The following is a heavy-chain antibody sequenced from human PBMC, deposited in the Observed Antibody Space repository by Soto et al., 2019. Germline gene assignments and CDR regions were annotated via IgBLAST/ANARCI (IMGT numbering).Heavy chain of an antibody. J-gene: IGHJ4*02. CDR1: GFTFSSYG. Sequence: GGSLRLSCAASGFTFSSYGMHWVRQAPGKGLEWVAVIWYDGSNKYHADSVKGRFTISRDNSKNTLYLQMNSLRAEDTAVYYCARDLDYGGTFDYWGQGTLVTVSS. D-gene: IGHD4-17*01. V-gene: IGHV3-33*01. CDR3: ARDLDYGGTFDY. CDR2: IWYDGSNK.